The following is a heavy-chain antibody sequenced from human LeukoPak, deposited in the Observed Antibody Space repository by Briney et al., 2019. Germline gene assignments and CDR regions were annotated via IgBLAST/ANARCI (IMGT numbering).Heavy chain of an antibody. CDR3: ARDWRYGSGSYYTSD. Sequence: PSETLSLTCAVYGGSFSGYYWSWIRQPPGKGLEWIGEINHSGSTNYNPSLKSRVTISVDTSKNQFSLELSSVTAADTAVYYCARDWRYGSGSYYTSDWGQGTLVTVSS. CDR1: GGSFSGYY. D-gene: IGHD3-10*01. V-gene: IGHV4-34*01. J-gene: IGHJ4*02. CDR2: INHSGST.